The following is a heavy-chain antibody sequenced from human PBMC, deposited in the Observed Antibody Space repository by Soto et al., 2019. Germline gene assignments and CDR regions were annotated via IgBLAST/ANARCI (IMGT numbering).Heavy chain of an antibody. D-gene: IGHD6-13*01. Sequence: PGGSLRLSCAASGFTFSSYAMSWVRQAPGKGLEWVSALSGSGGSTYYADSVKGRFTISRDNSKNTRYLQMHSLRAEDPAVYYCAPELSAIPAAGVNSYGPCGQRTLVT. V-gene: IGHV3-23*01. CDR2: LSGSGGST. CDR3: APELSAIPAAGVNSYGP. J-gene: IGHJ5*02. CDR1: GFTFSSYA.